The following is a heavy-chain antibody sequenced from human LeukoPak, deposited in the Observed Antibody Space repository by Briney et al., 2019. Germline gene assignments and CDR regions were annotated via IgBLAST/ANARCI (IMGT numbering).Heavy chain of an antibody. D-gene: IGHD2-15*01. CDR3: ARAPYCIGGSCRFDY. Sequence: GGSLRLSCAASGFTFSSYWMSWVRQAPGKGLEWVANIKQDGSEKYYVDSVKGRFTNSRDNAKNSLYLQMNSLRAEDTAVYYCARAPYCIGGSCRFDYWGQGTLVTVSS. J-gene: IGHJ4*02. CDR1: GFTFSSYW. V-gene: IGHV3-7*03. CDR2: IKQDGSEK.